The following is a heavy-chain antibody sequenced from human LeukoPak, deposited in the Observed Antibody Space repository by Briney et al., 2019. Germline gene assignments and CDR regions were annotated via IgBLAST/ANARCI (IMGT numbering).Heavy chain of an antibody. V-gene: IGHV4-4*07. CDR1: GGSISSYY. D-gene: IGHD6-19*01. Sequence: SETLSLTCTVSGGSISSYYWTWIRQSAGKGLEWIGRMYTSGSTKYSPSLESRVTMSGDASKNQFSLRLNSVTAAGTAIYYCARIYSRGWSLDYWGPGTLVTVSS. J-gene: IGHJ4*02. CDR3: ARIYSRGWSLDY. CDR2: MYTSGST.